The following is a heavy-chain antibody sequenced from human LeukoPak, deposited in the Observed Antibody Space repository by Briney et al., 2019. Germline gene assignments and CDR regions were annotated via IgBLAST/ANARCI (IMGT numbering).Heavy chain of an antibody. CDR1: GYTLTSYG. V-gene: IGHV1-18*01. J-gene: IGHJ6*03. D-gene: IGHD6-25*01. Sequence: ASVKVSCKASGYTLTSYGISWVRQAPGQGLEWMGWISAYNGNTNYAQKLQGRVSMTTDTSTSTAYMELRSLRSDDTAVYHCARDDVERTYYMDGWGKGTTVTVSS. CDR2: ISAYNGNT. CDR3: ARDDVERTYYMDG.